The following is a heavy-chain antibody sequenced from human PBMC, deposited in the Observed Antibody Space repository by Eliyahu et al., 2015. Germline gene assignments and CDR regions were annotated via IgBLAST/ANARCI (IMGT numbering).Heavy chain of an antibody. J-gene: IGHJ5*02. D-gene: IGHD4-17*01. CDR2: VPPHTGGT. CDR1: GYTFTGYY. Sequence: QVQLVQSGAEVKEPGASVKVSCKTSGYTFTGYYIHWVRQAPGQGLGWVGGVPPHTGGTNYAQKFQGRVTVTGDTSFSAAYMELSGLTSDDTAVYFCAGTTTPYNWFDPWGQGTLGHRLL. CDR3: AGTTTPYNWFDP. V-gene: IGHV1-2*02.